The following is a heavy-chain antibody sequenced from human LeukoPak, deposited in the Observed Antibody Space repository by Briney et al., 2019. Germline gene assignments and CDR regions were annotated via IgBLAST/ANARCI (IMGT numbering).Heavy chain of an antibody. J-gene: IGHJ4*02. Sequence: GGSLRLSXAASGFTFDDYAMHWVWQAPGKGLEWVSGISWNSGSIGYADSVKGRFTISRDNAKNSLYLQMNSLRAEDMALYYCAKGGYSSGWFDYWGQGTLVTVSS. V-gene: IGHV3-9*03. CDR3: AKGGYSSGWFDY. CDR1: GFTFDDYA. CDR2: ISWNSGSI. D-gene: IGHD6-19*01.